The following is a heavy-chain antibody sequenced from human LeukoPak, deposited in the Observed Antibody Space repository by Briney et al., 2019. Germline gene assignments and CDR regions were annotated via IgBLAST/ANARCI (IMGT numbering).Heavy chain of an antibody. CDR2: IKEDGSEE. D-gene: IGHD5-18*01. CDR1: GFTLGHYW. CDR3: ARDRGVDTAMVNWFDP. V-gene: IGHV3-7*03. Sequence: GGSLRLSCAASGFTLGHYWMTWVRQAPGKGLEWVANIKEDGSEEYYVDSVKGRFTISRDNSKNTLYLQMNSLRAEDTAVYYCARDRGVDTAMVNWFDPWGQGTLVTVSS. J-gene: IGHJ5*02.